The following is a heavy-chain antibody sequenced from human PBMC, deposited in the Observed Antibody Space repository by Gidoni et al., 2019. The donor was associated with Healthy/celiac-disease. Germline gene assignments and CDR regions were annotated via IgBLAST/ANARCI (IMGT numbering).Heavy chain of an antibody. D-gene: IGHD1-7*01. J-gene: IGHJ4*02. CDR3: ARPGELELFVPFDY. CDR2: IYYSGST. V-gene: IGHV4-39*01. Sequence: QLQLQESGPGLAKPSETLSLTCTVSGGSISSSSYYWGWIRQPPGKGLEWIGSIYYSGSTYYNPSLKSRVTISVDTSKNQFSLKLSSVTAADTAVYYCARPGELELFVPFDYWGQGTLVTVSS. CDR1: GGSISSSSYY.